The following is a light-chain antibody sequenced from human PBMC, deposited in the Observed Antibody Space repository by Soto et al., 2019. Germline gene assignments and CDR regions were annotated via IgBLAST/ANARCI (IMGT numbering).Light chain of an antibody. CDR2: AAS. CDR1: QDIGSW. J-gene: IGKJ5*01. Sequence: DIQMTQSPSSVSASVGDRVTITCRASQDIGSWLAWYQQKPGKAPKLLIYAASSLPSGVPSRFSGGGSGTYFTLTISSLQPEDFATYYCQQANSFPITFGQGTRLEIK. CDR3: QQANSFPIT. V-gene: IGKV1-12*01.